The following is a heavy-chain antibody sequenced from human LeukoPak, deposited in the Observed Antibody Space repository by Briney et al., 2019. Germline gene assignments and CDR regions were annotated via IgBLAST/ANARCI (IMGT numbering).Heavy chain of an antibody. J-gene: IGHJ4*02. CDR1: GGSISSSSYY. CDR2: IYYSGST. Sequence: SETLSLTRTVSGGSISSSSYYWGWIRQPPGKGLEWIGSIYYSGSTYYNPSLKSRVTVSVDTSKTQFSLKLSSVTAADTAVYYCARSYDSSGYYYDYWGQGTLVTVSS. D-gene: IGHD3-22*01. CDR3: ARSYDSSGYYYDY. V-gene: IGHV4-39*07.